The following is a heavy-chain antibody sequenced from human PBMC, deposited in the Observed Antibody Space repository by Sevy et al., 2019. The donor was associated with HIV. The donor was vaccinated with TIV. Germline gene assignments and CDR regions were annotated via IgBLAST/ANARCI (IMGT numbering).Heavy chain of an antibody. D-gene: IGHD2-15*01. CDR2: IYYSGST. CDR3: ARARAGARVDYFDY. V-gene: IGHV4-30-4*01. CDR1: GGSISSGDYY. J-gene: IGHJ4*02. Sequence: SETLSLTCTVSGGSISSGDYYWSWIRQPPGKGLEWIGYIYYSGSTYYHPSLKSRVTISVDTSKNQFSLKLSSVTAADTAVYYCARARAGARVDYFDYWGQGTLVTVSS.